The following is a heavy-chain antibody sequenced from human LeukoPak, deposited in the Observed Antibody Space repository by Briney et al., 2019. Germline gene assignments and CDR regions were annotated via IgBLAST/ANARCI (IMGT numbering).Heavy chain of an antibody. D-gene: IGHD2-21*02. CDR2: INPNSGGT. V-gene: IGHV1-2*02. J-gene: IGHJ3*02. Sequence: ASVKVSCKASGYTFTGYYMHWVRQAPGQGLGWMGWINPNSGGTNYAQKFQGRVTMTRDTSISTAYMELSRLRSDDTAVYYCAPGVTTFGDAFDIWGQGTMVTVSS. CDR1: GYTFTGYY. CDR3: APGVTTFGDAFDI.